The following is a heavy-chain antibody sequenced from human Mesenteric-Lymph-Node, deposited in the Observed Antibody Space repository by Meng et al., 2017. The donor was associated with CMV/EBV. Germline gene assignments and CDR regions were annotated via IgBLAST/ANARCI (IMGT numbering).Heavy chain of an antibody. CDR1: GFIVSNNY. V-gene: IGHV3-66*01. CDR3: ASGYSSTSPNCFDP. J-gene: IGHJ5*02. D-gene: IGHD2-2*01. CDR2: VYSGGST. Sequence: GASLKISCAASGFIVSNNYMAWVRQAPGKGLEWVSVVYSGGSTYYEDSVKGRFTISRDNAKNSLYLQMNSLRAEDTAVYYCASGYSSTSPNCFDPWGQGTLVTVSS.